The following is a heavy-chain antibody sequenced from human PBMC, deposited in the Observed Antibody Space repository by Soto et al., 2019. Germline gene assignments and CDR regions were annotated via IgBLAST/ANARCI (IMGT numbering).Heavy chain of an antibody. CDR1: GGTFSSYT. Sequence: QVQLVQSGAEVKKPGSSVKVPCKASGGTFSSYTISWVRQAPGQGLEWMGRIIPSLGIANYAQKFQGRVTITAEKSTSTAYMELSSVRSEDTAVYYCARDSGYCSGGSCQIEGPIDYWGEGTLVTVSS. CDR2: IIPSLGIA. J-gene: IGHJ4*02. CDR3: ARDSGYCSGGSCQIEGPIDY. V-gene: IGHV1-69*08. D-gene: IGHD2-15*01.